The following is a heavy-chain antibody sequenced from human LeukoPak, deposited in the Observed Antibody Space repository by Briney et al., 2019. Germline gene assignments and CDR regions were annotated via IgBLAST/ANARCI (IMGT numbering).Heavy chain of an antibody. D-gene: IGHD3-22*01. J-gene: IGHJ4*02. CDR3: ARQGMGHDSSPYYAYYFDN. Sequence: GESLKISCKGSGYSFTTYYIGWVRQMPGKGLEWVGIIYPGDSETRYSPSFQGLVTISADKSISTAYLQWSSLKASDTAMYYCARQGMGHDSSPYYAYYFDNWGQGTLVTVSS. CDR1: GYSFTTYY. V-gene: IGHV5-51*01. CDR2: IYPGDSET.